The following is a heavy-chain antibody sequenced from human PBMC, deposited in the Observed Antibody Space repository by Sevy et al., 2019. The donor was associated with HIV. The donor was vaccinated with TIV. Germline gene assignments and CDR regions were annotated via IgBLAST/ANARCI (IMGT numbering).Heavy chain of an antibody. V-gene: IGHV3-33*01. CDR1: GFTFSSYG. Sequence: GGSLRLSCAASGFTFSSYGMHWVRQAPGKGLEWVAVIWYDGSNKYYADSVKGRFTISRDNSKNTLYLQMNSLSAEDTAVYYCAREYNWNDGVDAFDIWGQGTMVTVSS. J-gene: IGHJ3*02. CDR3: AREYNWNDGVDAFDI. CDR2: IWYDGSNK. D-gene: IGHD1-20*01.